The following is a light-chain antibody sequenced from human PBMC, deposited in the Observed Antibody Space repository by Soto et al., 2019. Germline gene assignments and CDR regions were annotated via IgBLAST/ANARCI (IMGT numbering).Light chain of an antibody. V-gene: IGLV2-14*01. CDR2: EVS. CDR1: SSDVGSYNY. CDR3: SSYTSISTRW. Sequence: QSALTQPASVSGSPGQSITISCTGTSSDVGSYNYVSWYQQHPGKAPKLMIYEVSNRPSGVSNRFSGSKSGNTASLTISGLQAEDEANYYCSSYTSISTRWFGGGTQVTVL. J-gene: IGLJ3*02.